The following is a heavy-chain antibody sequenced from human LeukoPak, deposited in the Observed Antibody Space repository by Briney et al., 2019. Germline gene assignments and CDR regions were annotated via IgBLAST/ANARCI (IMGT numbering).Heavy chain of an antibody. CDR3: ALLVPAAMMTGTYYFDY. CDR1: GYTFTSYG. J-gene: IGHJ4*02. Sequence: ASVKVSCKASGYTFTSYGISWVRQAPGQGLEWMGWISAYNGNTNYAQKLQGRVTMTTDTSTSTAYMELRSLRSDDTAVYYCALLVPAAMMTGTYYFDYWGQGTLVTVSS. D-gene: IGHD2-2*01. V-gene: IGHV1-18*01. CDR2: ISAYNGNT.